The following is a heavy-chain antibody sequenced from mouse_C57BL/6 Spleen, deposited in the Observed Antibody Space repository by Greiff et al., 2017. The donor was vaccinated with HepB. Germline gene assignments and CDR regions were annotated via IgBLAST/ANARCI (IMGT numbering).Heavy chain of an antibody. CDR1: GYTFTSYW. V-gene: IGHV1-55*01. J-gene: IGHJ2*01. Sequence: VQLQQPGAELVKPGASVKMSCKASGYTFTSYWITWVKQRPGQGLEWIGDIYPGSGSTNYNEKFKSKATLTVDTSSSTAYMQLSSLTSEDSAVYYCARDITTVVASFDYWGQGTTLTVSS. CDR3: ARDITTVVASFDY. CDR2: IYPGSGST. D-gene: IGHD1-1*01.